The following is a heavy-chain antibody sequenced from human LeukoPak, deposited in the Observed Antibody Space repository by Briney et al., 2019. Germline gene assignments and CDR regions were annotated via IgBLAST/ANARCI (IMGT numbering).Heavy chain of an antibody. V-gene: IGHV4-4*02. CDR1: GGSVTSTNG. D-gene: IGHD6-25*01. CDR3: AREGGFYRPLDY. CDR2: VHLDGRT. Sequence: SETLSLTCDVSGGSVTSTNGWTWFRKPPGKVLEWIGEVHLDGRTNYNPSLQSRLVMSADLPENHISLKLTSVTAADTAVYYCAREGGFYRPLDYSGQGTLVTVSS. J-gene: IGHJ4*02.